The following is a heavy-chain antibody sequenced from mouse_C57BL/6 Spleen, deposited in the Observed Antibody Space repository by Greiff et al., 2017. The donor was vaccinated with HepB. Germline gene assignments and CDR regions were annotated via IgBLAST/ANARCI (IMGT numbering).Heavy chain of an antibody. CDR1: GYTFTDYY. J-gene: IGHJ4*01. D-gene: IGHD2-3*01. CDR3: ARCLYDFYAMDY. V-gene: IGHV1-26*01. Sequence: EVQLQQSGPELVKPGASVKISCKASGYTFTDYYMNWVKQSHGKSLEWIGDINPNNGGTSYNQKFKGKATLTVDKSSSTAYMELRSLTSEDSAVYYCARCLYDFYAMDYWGQGTSVTVSS. CDR2: INPNNGGT.